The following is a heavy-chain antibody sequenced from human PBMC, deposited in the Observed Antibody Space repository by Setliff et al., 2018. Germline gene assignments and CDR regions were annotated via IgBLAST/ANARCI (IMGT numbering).Heavy chain of an antibody. CDR3: ARDKLSGYQVYYYYGMDV. CDR2: IYYSWRT. V-gene: IGHV4-30-4*08. Sequence: SETLSLTCTVSGGSIRSGDYYWIWILQPPGKGLEWVGYIYYSWRTYYNPSLKRRVTISVDTSKNQFSLKLSSVTAADTAVYYCARDKLSGYQVYYYYGMDVWGQGTTVTVSS. J-gene: IGHJ6*02. D-gene: IGHD3-22*01. CDR1: GGSIRSGDYY.